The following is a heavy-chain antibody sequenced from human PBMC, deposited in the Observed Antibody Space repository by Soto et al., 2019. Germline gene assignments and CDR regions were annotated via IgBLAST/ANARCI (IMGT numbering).Heavy chain of an antibody. CDR3: ARGHYYSGMDV. Sequence: SETLSLTCTVSTGSVSSGSYSWGWVRQPPGKGLEWIGYIYYSATTYYTPSIKSRLTMSMDRANDHFSLNLTSVTAADTAVYFCARGHYYSGMDVWGQGITVTVSS. V-gene: IGHV4-30-2*01. J-gene: IGHJ6*02. CDR1: TGSVSSGSYS. CDR2: IYYSATT.